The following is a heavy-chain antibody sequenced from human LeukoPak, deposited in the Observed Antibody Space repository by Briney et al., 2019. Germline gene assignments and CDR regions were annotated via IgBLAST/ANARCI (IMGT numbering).Heavy chain of an antibody. CDR2: IKQDGSEK. D-gene: IGHD6-13*01. J-gene: IGHJ5*02. CDR3: ARYSSSWLNNWFDP. V-gene: IGHV3-7*01. Sequence: GGSLRLSCAASGFTFSSYWMHWVRQAPGKGLEWVANIKQDGSEKYYVDSVKGRFTISRDNAKNSLYLQMNSLRAEDTAVYYCARYSSSWLNNWFDPWGQGTLVTVSS. CDR1: GFTFSSYW.